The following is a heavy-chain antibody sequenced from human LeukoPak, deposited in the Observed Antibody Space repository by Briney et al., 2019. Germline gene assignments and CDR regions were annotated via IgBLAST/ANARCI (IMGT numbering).Heavy chain of an antibody. CDR3: ARVLPKNYDMDV. V-gene: IGHV3-48*01. Sequence: GGSLRLSCAASGFTFSSYSMNWVRQAPGKGLEWVSYVSSGSSTIYYTDSVKGRFTISGDNAKNSLYLQMNSLRAEDTAVCYCARVLPKNYDMDVWGQGTTVTVSS. CDR1: GFTFSSYS. CDR2: VSSGSSTI. J-gene: IGHJ6*02.